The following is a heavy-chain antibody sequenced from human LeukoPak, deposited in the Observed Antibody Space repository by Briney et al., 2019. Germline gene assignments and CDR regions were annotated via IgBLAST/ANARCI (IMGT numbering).Heavy chain of an antibody. J-gene: IGHJ4*02. CDR2: ISSSSSYI. CDR3: ARDLTGWLQLGGY. Sequence: GGSLRLSCAASGFTFSSYSMNWVRQAPGKGLEWGSSISSSSSYIYYADSVKGRFTISRDNAKNSLYLQMNSLRAEDTAVYHCARDLTGWLQLGGYWGQGTLVTVSS. V-gene: IGHV3-21*01. D-gene: IGHD5-24*01. CDR1: GFTFSSYS.